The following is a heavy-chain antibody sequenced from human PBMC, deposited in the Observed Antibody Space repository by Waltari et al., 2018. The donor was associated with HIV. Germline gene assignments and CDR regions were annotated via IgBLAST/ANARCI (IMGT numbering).Heavy chain of an antibody. CDR1: GFTFSAYG. J-gene: IGHJ4*02. CDR3: AKAVFSGSYCADY. Sequence: QVHVAESGGGVVQPGKSLRLSCVVSGFTFSAYGMHWVRQAPGRGLGGVEVIVSYGRQHIYAESIQGRFTISRDNPSNKVYLQMNSLISEDTAVYYCAKAVFSGSYCADYWGQGTQVTVSS. CDR2: IVSYGRQH. V-gene: IGHV3-30*18. D-gene: IGHD1-26*01.